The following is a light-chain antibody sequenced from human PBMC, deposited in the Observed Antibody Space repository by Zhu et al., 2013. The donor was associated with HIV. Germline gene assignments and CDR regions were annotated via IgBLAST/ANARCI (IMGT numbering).Light chain of an antibody. CDR1: QSLSGW. V-gene: IGKV1-5*01. J-gene: IGKJ3*01. CDR2: DAS. Sequence: DIQLTQSPSFLSASVGDRVTITCRASQSLSGWLAWYQQKPGKAPKLLIYDASSLESGVPSRFGGRGSGTEFTLTIDSLQPEDFATYYCQHVNDNAAFGPGTNLDV. CDR3: QHVNDNAA.